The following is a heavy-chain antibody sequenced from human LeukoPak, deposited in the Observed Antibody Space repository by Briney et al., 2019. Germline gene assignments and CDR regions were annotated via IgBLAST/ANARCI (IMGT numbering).Heavy chain of an antibody. CDR2: IYTSGST. D-gene: IGHD6-13*01. Sequence: SETLSLTCTVSGGSISSDYWSWIRQPAGKGLEWIGRIYTSGSTNYNPSLKSRVTMSVDTSKNQFSLKLSSVTAADTAVYYCARVGLAAAGPYYYYYMDVWGKGTTVTVSS. CDR3: ARVGLAAAGPYYYYYMDV. V-gene: IGHV4-4*07. CDR1: GGSISSDY. J-gene: IGHJ6*03.